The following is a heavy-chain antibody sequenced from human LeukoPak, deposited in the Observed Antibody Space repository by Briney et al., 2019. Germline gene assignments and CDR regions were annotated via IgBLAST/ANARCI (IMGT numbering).Heavy chain of an antibody. CDR2: IFPSGGEI. CDR3: ARERDGFDY. CDR1: GFTFSSYW. Sequence: GGSLRLSCEASGFTFSSYWMHWVRQVPGKGLEWVSSIFPSGGEIHYADSVRGRFTISRDNSKSTLSLQMNSLRAEDTAVYYCARERDGFDYWGQGTLVTVSS. D-gene: IGHD5-24*01. V-gene: IGHV3-21*01. J-gene: IGHJ4*02.